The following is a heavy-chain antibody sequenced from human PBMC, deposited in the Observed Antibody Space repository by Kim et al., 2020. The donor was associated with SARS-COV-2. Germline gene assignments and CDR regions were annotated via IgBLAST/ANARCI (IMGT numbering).Heavy chain of an antibody. CDR3: ARAVLWFGELRGWFDP. V-gene: IGHV4-4*02. J-gene: IGHJ5*02. Sequence: SETLSLTCAVSGGSISRSNWWSWVRQPPGKGLEWIGEIYHSGSTNYNPSLKSRVTISVDKSKNQFSLKLSSVTAADTAVYYCARAVLWFGELRGWFDPWGQGTLVTVSS. CDR1: GGSISRSNW. D-gene: IGHD3-10*01. CDR2: IYHSGST.